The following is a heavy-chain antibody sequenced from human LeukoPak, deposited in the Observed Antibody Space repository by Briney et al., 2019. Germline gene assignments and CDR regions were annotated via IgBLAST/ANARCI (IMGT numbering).Heavy chain of an antibody. Sequence: SETLSLTCAVYGGSFSNYYWSWIRQPPGKGLEWIGEINDSGRINYNPSLMSRVTVSVDTSKNQFSLRLTSVTATDTAVYYCARRWNYARNYYIDVWGNGATVSVSS. CDR2: INDSGRI. J-gene: IGHJ6*03. V-gene: IGHV4-34*01. D-gene: IGHD1-7*01. CDR3: ARRWNYARNYYIDV. CDR1: GGSFSNYY.